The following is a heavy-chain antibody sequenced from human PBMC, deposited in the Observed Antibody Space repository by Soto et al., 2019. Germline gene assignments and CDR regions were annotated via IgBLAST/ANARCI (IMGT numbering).Heavy chain of an antibody. J-gene: IGHJ5*02. Sequence: QVQLQQWGAGLLKPSETLSLTCAVYGGSFSGYYWSWIRQPPGKGLEWIGEINHSGSTNYNPSLKSRVTISVDTSKNQFSLKLSSVTAADTAVYYCARRRIAAAGTKKSKGWSDPWGQGTLVTVSS. CDR3: ARRRIAAAGTKKSKGWSDP. CDR1: GGSFSGYY. D-gene: IGHD6-13*01. V-gene: IGHV4-34*01. CDR2: INHSGST.